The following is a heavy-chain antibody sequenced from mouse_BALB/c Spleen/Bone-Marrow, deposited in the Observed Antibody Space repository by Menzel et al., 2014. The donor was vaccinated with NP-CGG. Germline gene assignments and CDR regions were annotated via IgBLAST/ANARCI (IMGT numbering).Heavy chain of an antibody. D-gene: IGHD3-3*01. Sequence: EVQLQQSGPELVKPGASVKISCKTSGYTFTEYTMHWVKQSQGKSLEWIGGINPNNGGTTYNQKFKGKATLTVDKSSSTAYVELRSLTSEDSAADYCARKRPGTDYYFDYWGQGTTLTVSS. CDR2: INPNNGGT. CDR3: ARKRPGTDYYFDY. CDR1: GYTFTEYT. J-gene: IGHJ2*01. V-gene: IGHV1-18*01.